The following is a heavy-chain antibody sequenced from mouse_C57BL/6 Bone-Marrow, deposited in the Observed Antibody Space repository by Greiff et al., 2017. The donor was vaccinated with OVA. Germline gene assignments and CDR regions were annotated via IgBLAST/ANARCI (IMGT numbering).Heavy chain of an antibody. CDR3: ARRPLYDYDDAMDY. CDR2: IHPSDSDT. V-gene: IGHV1-74*01. J-gene: IGHJ4*01. CDR1: GYTFTSYW. Sequence: QVQLQQPGAELVKPGASVKVSCKASGYTFTSYWMHWVKQRPGQGLEWIGRIHPSDSDTNYNEKFKSKATLTVDTSSSTAYMQLSSLTSEDSAVYYCARRPLYDYDDAMDYWGQGTSVTVSS. D-gene: IGHD2-4*01.